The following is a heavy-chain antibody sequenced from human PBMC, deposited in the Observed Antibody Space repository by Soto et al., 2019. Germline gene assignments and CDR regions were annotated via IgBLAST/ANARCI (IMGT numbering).Heavy chain of an antibody. V-gene: IGHV1-69*01. D-gene: IGHD3-22*01. J-gene: IGHJ6*02. CDR2: IIRIFGTA. CDR1: GGTFSSYA. CDR3: AKVIARHYYDSRKVLSGMDV. Sequence: QVQLVQSGAEVKKPGSSVKVSCKASGGTFSSYAISWVRQAPGQGLEWMAGIIRIFGTANYAQKFQGRVTITADESTSTAYMELSSLRSENTAVYYCAKVIARHYYDSRKVLSGMDVCGQGTKVTVSS.